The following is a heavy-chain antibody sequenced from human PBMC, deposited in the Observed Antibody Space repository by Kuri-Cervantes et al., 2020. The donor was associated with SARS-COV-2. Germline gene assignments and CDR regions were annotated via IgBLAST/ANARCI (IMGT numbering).Heavy chain of an antibody. D-gene: IGHD2-2*01. CDR2: INHSGST. V-gene: IGHV4-34*01. Sequence: GSLRLSCAVYGGSFSGYYWSWIRQPPGKGLEWIGEINHSGSTNYNASLKSRVTISVDTSKNQFSLKLTTVTAADTAVYYCARDLFPYCSSSNCYVAFDPWGQGTQVTVSS. CDR3: ARDLFPYCSSSNCYVAFDP. CDR1: GGSFSGYY. J-gene: IGHJ5*02.